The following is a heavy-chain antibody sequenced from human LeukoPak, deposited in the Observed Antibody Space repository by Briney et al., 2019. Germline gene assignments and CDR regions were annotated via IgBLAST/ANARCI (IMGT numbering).Heavy chain of an antibody. J-gene: IGHJ6*03. V-gene: IGHV3-21*01. D-gene: IGHD2-8*01. CDR2: ISSSSSSYI. CDR1: GFTFNNYN. CDR3: ARDRGGTLMVYARGKDYYYMDV. Sequence: PGGSLRLSCAASGFTFNNYNMIWVRQAPGKGLEWVSSISSSSSSYIYYADPVKGRFTISRDNARNSLYLQMSSLGAEDTAVYYCARDRGGTLMVYARGKDYYYMDVWGKGTTVTVSS.